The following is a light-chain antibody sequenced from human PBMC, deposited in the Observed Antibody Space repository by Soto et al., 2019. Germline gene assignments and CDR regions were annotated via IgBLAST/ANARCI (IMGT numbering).Light chain of an antibody. Sequence: ENVLTQSPATLSLSPGERATLSCGASQSVARNFLAWYQQKPGLAPRLLIYDASTRATGIPDRFSGSGSGTDFTLTVSRLEPEDFAVYYCQQYPAAPITFGQGTRPDTK. J-gene: IGKJ5*01. CDR3: QQYPAAPIT. CDR1: QSVARNF. V-gene: IGKV3D-20*01. CDR2: DAS.